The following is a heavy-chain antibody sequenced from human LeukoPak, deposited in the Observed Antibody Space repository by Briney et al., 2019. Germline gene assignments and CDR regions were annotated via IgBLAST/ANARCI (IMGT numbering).Heavy chain of an antibody. J-gene: IGHJ6*03. V-gene: IGHV1-8*02. CDR2: MNPNSGDT. Sequence: ASVKVSCKASGYTFTNYDINWVRQATGQGLEWMGWMNPNSGDTGYAQKLQGRVTMTTDTSTSTAYMELRSLRSDDTAVYYCARGITRRGATNYYYYYMDVWGKGTTVTISS. CDR3: ARGITRRGATNYYYYYMDV. CDR1: GYTFTNYD. D-gene: IGHD3-10*01.